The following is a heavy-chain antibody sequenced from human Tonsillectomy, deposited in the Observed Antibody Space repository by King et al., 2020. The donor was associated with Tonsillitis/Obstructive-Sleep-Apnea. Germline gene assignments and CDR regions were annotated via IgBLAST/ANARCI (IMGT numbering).Heavy chain of an antibody. J-gene: IGHJ4*02. Sequence: VQLQESGPGLVKPSQTLSLTCTVSGGSISSGGYYWSWIRQHPGKGLEWIGYIYYSRSTYYNPSLKSRVTISVDTSKNQFSLKLSSVTAADTAVYYCARVYYDSWSLDYWGQGTLVTVSS. V-gene: IGHV4-31*03. CDR1: GGSISSGGYY. CDR3: ARVYYDSWSLDY. D-gene: IGHD3-22*01. CDR2: IYYSRST.